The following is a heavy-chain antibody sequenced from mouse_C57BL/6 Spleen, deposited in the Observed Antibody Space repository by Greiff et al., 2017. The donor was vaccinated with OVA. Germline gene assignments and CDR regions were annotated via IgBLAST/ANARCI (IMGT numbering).Heavy chain of an antibody. CDR3: AREIHFAY. J-gene: IGHJ3*01. CDR1: GYSITSGYY. CDR2: ISYDGSN. V-gene: IGHV3-6*01. Sequence: EVKLQESGPGLVKPSQSLSLTCSVTGYSITSGYYWNWIRQFPGNKLEWMGYISYDGSNNYNPSLKNRISITRDTSKNQFFLKLNSVTTEDTATYYCAREIHFAYWGQGTLVTVSA.